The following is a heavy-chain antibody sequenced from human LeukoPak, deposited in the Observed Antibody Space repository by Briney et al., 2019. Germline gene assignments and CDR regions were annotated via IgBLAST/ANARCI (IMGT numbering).Heavy chain of an antibody. CDR3: ARGRYANIAARPFVY. Sequence: PSETLSLTCAVYGGSFSGYYWSWIRQPPGKGLEWIGEINHSGSTNYNPSLKSRVTISVDTSKNQFSLKLSSVTAADTAVYYCARGRYANIAARPFVYWGQGTLVTVSS. V-gene: IGHV4-34*01. CDR2: INHSGST. D-gene: IGHD6-6*01. J-gene: IGHJ4*02. CDR1: GGSFSGYY.